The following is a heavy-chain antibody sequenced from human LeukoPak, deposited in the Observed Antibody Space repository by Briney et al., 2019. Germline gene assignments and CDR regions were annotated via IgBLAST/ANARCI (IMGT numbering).Heavy chain of an antibody. CDR1: GFILRSHA. CDR3: VKDNEARGSPFDR. CDR2: ISDNGGST. J-gene: IGHJ4*02. V-gene: IGHV3-64D*09. D-gene: IGHD2-8*01. Sequence: PGGSLRLSCLASGFILRSHAMHSVRQAPGKGLEYVSRISDNGGSTYYASSVKGRFTISRDNSKCTLYLQMSSLRAVDTAVYYCVKDNEARGSPFDRWGQGTLVTVSS.